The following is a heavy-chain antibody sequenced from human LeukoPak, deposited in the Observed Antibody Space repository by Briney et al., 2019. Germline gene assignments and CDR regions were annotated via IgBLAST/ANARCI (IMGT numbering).Heavy chain of an antibody. CDR1: GFTFSSYA. CDR2: ISYDGSNK. D-gene: IGHD5-12*01. V-gene: IGHV3-30-3*01. J-gene: IGHJ4*02. CDR3: ARGGHSGYDYLTLGF. Sequence: HAGGSLRLSCAASGFTFSSYAMHWVRQAPGKGLEWVAVISYDGSNKYYADSVKGRFTISRDNSKNTLYLQMNSLRAEDTAVYYCARGGHSGYDYLTLGFWGQGTLVTVSS.